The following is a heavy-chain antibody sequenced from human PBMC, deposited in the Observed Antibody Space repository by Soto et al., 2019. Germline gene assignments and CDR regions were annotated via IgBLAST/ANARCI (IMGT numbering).Heavy chain of an antibody. CDR1: GGSISSGDYY. D-gene: IGHD3-22*01. J-gene: IGHJ5*02. CDR2: IYYSGST. V-gene: IGHV4-30-4*01. Sequence: SETLSLTCTVSGGSISSGDYYWSWIRQPPGKGLEWIGYIYYSGSTYYNPSLKSRVTISVDTSKNQFSLKLSSVTAADTAVYYCARGTYYYDSSNCFDPWGQGTLVAVSS. CDR3: ARGTYYYDSSNCFDP.